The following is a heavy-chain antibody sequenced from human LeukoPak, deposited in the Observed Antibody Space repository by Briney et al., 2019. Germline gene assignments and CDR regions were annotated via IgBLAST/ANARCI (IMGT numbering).Heavy chain of an antibody. V-gene: IGHV4-59*08. CDR2: IYYSGSS. CDR1: GGSISSYY. CDR3: ARHDAAAVVEY. D-gene: IGHD6-19*01. Sequence: NPSETLSLTCTVSGGSISSYYWSWIRQPPAKGLEWIGYIYYSGSSNYNPSLKSRVSISVDTSRNQFSLKLSSVTAADTAVYYCARHDAAAVVEYWGQGTLVTVSS. J-gene: IGHJ4*02.